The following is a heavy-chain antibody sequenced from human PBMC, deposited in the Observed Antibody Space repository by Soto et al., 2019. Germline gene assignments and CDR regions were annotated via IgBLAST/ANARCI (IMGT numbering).Heavy chain of an antibody. Sequence: EVQLAETGGGLIQPGGSLRLSCATSGFTVSYNYMTWVRQAPGKGLEWVSMIYSGGTTYYADSVKGRFTISRDKSKNTMYLQMNSLRAEDTAIYYCARASTGRQGEYWGQGTRVTVSS. J-gene: IGHJ4*02. CDR3: ARASTGRQGEY. CDR2: IYSGGTT. D-gene: IGHD3-16*01. CDR1: GFTVSYNY. V-gene: IGHV3-53*02.